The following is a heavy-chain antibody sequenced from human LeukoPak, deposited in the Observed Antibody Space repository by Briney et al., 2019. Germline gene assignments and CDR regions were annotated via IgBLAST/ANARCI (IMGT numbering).Heavy chain of an antibody. V-gene: IGHV4-4*02. CDR3: AREYSSSWYSINAFDI. CDR2: IYHSGST. D-gene: IGHD6-13*01. J-gene: IGHJ3*02. CDR1: GGSISSSNW. Sequence: PSETLSLTCAVSGGSISSSNWWSWVRQPPGKGLEWIGEIYHSGSTNYNPSLKSRVTISVDTSKNQFSLKLSSVTAADTAVYYCAREYSSSWYSINAFDIWGQGTMVTVSS.